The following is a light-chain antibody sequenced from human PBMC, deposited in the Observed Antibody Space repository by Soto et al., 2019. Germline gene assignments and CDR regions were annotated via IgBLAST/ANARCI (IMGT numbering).Light chain of an antibody. CDR2: QAS. J-gene: IGKJ1*01. CDR3: QLYSVYSSWT. Sequence: DIEMTQSPSTLSASVGARVPITCRASESISRWLAWYQQEPGKVPKLLIYQASSLESGVPSRFSGSGSGTEFTLTISSLQTEDFATYYCQLYSVYSSWTFGQGTKVDIK. V-gene: IGKV1-5*03. CDR1: ESISRW.